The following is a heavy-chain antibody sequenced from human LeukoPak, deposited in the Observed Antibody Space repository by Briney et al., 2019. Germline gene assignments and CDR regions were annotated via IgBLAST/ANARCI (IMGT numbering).Heavy chain of an antibody. J-gene: IGHJ4*02. V-gene: IGHV3-21*01. Sequence: GGSLRLSCAASGFTSSSYSMNWVRQAPGKGLEWVSSISSSSSYIYYADSVKGRFTISRDNAKNSLYLQMNSLRAEDTAVYYCARGRSYYYDSSGYWYFDYWGQGTLVTVSS. CDR1: GFTSSSYS. CDR3: ARGRSYYYDSSGYWYFDY. CDR2: ISSSSSYI. D-gene: IGHD3-22*01.